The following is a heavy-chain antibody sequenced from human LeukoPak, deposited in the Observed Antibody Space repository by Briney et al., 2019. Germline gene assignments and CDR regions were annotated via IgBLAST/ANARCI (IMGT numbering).Heavy chain of an antibody. V-gene: IGHV4-39*01. CDR2: IYYSGST. CDR3: ARQRQSIYYYYYMDV. CDR1: VGSISSSSYY. J-gene: IGHJ6*03. Sequence: SETLSLTCTVSVGSISSSSYYWGWIRQPPGKGLEWIGSIYYSGSTYYNPSLKSRVTISVDTSKNQFSLKLSSVTAADTAVYYCARQRQSIYYYYYMDVWGKGTTVTVSS.